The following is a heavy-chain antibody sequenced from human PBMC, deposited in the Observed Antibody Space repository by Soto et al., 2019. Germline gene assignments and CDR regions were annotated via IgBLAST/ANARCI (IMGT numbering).Heavy chain of an antibody. Sequence: GASVKVSCKASGFTFTSSAMQWVRQARGQRLEWIGWIVVGSGNTNYAQKFQERVTITRDMSTSTAYMELSSLRSEDTAVYYCAAADSEYYDFWSGYPKAFDIWGQGTMVTVSS. D-gene: IGHD3-3*01. CDR3: AAADSEYYDFWSGYPKAFDI. CDR1: GFTFTSSA. J-gene: IGHJ3*02. V-gene: IGHV1-58*02. CDR2: IVVGSGNT.